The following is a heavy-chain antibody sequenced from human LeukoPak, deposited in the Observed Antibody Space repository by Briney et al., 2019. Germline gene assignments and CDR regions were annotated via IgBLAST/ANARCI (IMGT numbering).Heavy chain of an antibody. CDR3: AKGGETSGWFY. V-gene: IGHV3-23*01. CDR2: ISGSGGST. CDR1: GFTFSSYA. J-gene: IGHJ4*02. Sequence: PGGSLRLSCAASGFTFSSYAMSWVRQAPGKGLEWVSAISGSGGSTYYADSVKGRFTISRDNSENTLYLQVNSLGAEDTAVYYCAKGGETSGWFYWGQGTLVTVSS. D-gene: IGHD6-19*01.